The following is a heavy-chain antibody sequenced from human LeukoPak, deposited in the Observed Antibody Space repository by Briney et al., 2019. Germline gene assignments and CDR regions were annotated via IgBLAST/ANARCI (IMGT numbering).Heavy chain of an antibody. CDR3: ARDQKYYYESSGNF. J-gene: IGHJ3*01. D-gene: IGHD3-22*01. CDR2: IYYSGST. CDR1: GGSISSGDYY. V-gene: IGHV4-30-4*08. Sequence: PSETLSLTCTVSGGSISSGDYYWSWIRQPPGKGLEWIGYIYYSGSTYYYPSLKSRVTISVDTSKNQFSLKLSSVTAADTAVYYCARDQKYYYESSGNFWGQGTMVSVSS.